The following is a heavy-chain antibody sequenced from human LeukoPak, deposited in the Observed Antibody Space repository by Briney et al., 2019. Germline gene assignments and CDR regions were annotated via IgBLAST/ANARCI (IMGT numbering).Heavy chain of an antibody. D-gene: IGHD6-13*01. CDR1: GGSISSYY. V-gene: IGHV4-4*07. Sequence: PSETLSLTCTVSGGSISSYYWSWIRQPAGKGLEWIGRIYTSGSTNYNPSLKSRVTISVDKSKNQFSLKPSSVTAADTAVYYCARVSSSWYEDWYFDLWGRGTLVSVSS. CDR2: IYTSGST. J-gene: IGHJ2*01. CDR3: ARVSSSWYEDWYFDL.